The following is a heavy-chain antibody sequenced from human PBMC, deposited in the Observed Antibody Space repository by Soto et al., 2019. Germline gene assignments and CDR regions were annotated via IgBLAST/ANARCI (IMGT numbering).Heavy chain of an antibody. D-gene: IGHD3-3*01. J-gene: IGHJ4*02. CDR3: AKGSRYDFWSGLGY. CDR2: ISASGGST. Sequence: PGGSLRLSCAASGFTFSSYAMGWVRQAPGKGLEWVSGISASGGSTYYADSVKGRFTISRDNSKNTLYLQMNSLRADDTAVYYCAKGSRYDFWSGLGYWGQGTLVTVSS. CDR1: GFTFSSYA. V-gene: IGHV3-23*01.